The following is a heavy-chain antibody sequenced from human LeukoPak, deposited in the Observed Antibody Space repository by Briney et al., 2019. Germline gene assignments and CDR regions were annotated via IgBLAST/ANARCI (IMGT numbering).Heavy chain of an antibody. J-gene: IGHJ6*03. CDR1: GGSFSGYY. V-gene: IGHV4-34*01. Sequence: SETLSLTCAVYGGSFSGYYWSWIRQPPGKGLEWIGEINHSGSTNYNPSLKSRVTISVDTSKNQFSLKLSSVTAADTAVYYCARLVPDILTGHIPLGYMDVWGKGTTVTVSS. CDR3: ARLVPDILTGHIPLGYMDV. D-gene: IGHD3-9*01. CDR2: INHSGST.